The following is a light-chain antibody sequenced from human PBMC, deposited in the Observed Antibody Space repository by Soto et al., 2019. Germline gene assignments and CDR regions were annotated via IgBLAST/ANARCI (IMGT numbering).Light chain of an antibody. CDR1: QSISSY. V-gene: IGKV1-39*01. J-gene: IGKJ4*01. Sequence: DIQMTQSPSSLSVSLGERVTITCRASQSISSYLNWYQQKPGKPPKFLIYAASNLQSGVPSRFSGSESGTAFNLTISRMEPEDFATYYCQQSDSTPHTFGGGTKVEIK. CDR3: QQSDSTPHT. CDR2: AAS.